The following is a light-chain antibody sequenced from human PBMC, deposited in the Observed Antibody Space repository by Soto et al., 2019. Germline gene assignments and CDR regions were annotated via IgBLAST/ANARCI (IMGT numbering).Light chain of an antibody. CDR3: AAWDDSLASLV. V-gene: IGLV1-44*01. CDR1: RSNIGDNT. Sequence: QSVLTQPPSASGTPGQRVTISCSGSRSNIGDNTVNWYQQLPGTAPKLLIYSDNQRPSGVPDRFSGSRSGTSASLAISGLQCEDEADYYCAAWDDSLASLVFGTGTKLTVL. CDR2: SDN. J-gene: IGLJ1*01.